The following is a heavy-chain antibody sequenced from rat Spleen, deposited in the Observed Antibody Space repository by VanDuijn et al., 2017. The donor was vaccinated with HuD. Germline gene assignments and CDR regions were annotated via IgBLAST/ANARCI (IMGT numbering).Heavy chain of an antibody. CDR3: RTHPYYYSWISGVMDA. V-gene: IGHV5-20*01. Sequence: EVQLVESGGGLVQPGRSLKLSCAASGFTFSDYYMAWVRQAPKKGLEWVASISYEGSSTYYGDSVKDRFTISRDNAKSSLYLQMDSLRSEDTATYYCRTHPYYYSWISGVMDAWGQGASVTVSS. J-gene: IGHJ4*01. D-gene: IGHD1-2*01. CDR2: ISYEGSST. CDR1: GFTFSDYY.